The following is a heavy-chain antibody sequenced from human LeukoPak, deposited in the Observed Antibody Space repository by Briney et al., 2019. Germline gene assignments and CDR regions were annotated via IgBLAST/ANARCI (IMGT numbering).Heavy chain of an antibody. Sequence: GGSLRLSCAASGFTFSSYAMSWVRQAPGKGLEWVSAISGSGGSTYYADSVKGRFIISRDNAKNTLSLQMDTLTAEDTAVYSCARDDDYDGNGLDIWGHGTMVTVSS. D-gene: IGHD3-16*01. J-gene: IGHJ3*02. CDR3: ARDDDYDGNGLDI. V-gene: IGHV3-23*01. CDR2: ISGSGGST. CDR1: GFTFSSYA.